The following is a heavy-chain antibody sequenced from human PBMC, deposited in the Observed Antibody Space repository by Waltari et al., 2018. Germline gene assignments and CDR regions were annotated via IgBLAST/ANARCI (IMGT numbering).Heavy chain of an antibody. CDR3: ARLKGYCSAGACYLDD. CDR1: GYTFSSYY. CDR2: MNPSGGSA. D-gene: IGHD2-15*01. Sequence: QAHLVQAGAEVKKPGASVNVSCKASGYTFSSYYIHWVRQAPGKGREWMGIMNPSGGSANYAQKVQGRVIMTRHTSTTTVYMGVTRLTAEDTAMYYWARLKGYCSAGACYLDDWSQGTLVTVSS. J-gene: IGHJ4*02. V-gene: IGHV1-46*01.